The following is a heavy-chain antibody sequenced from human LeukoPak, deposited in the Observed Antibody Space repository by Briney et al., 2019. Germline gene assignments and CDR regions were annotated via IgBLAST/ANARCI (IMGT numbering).Heavy chain of an antibody. V-gene: IGHV3-23*01. Sequence: PGGSLRLSCAASGVTFSSYAMSWVRQAPGKGLEWVSGISGSGGSTYYADSVKGRFTISRDISKNTLCLQMNSLRAEDTAVYYCAKGRGYGGNSGAFDIWGQGTMVTVSS. CDR3: AKGRGYGGNSGAFDI. D-gene: IGHD4-23*01. CDR2: ISGSGGST. CDR1: GVTFSSYA. J-gene: IGHJ3*02.